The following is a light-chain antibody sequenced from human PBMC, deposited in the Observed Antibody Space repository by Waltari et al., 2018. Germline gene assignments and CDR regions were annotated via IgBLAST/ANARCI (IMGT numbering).Light chain of an antibody. J-gene: IGLJ3*02. V-gene: IGLV2-14*03. CDR3: SSYTTRGTWV. CDR2: DVS. CDR1: FSDVGAYDY. Sequence: QSALTQPASVSGSPGQSITFSCTGAFSDVGAYDYVSWYQQLPGRAPKLRIYDVSHGPSGVSDRLSGSKSGNTASLTISGLQPEDEADYYCSSYTTRGTWVFGGGTKLTVL.